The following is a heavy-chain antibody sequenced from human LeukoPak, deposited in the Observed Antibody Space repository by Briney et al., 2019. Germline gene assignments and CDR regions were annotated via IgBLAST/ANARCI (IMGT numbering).Heavy chain of an antibody. D-gene: IGHD3-22*01. CDR2: NSGSGGST. J-gene: IGHJ4*02. V-gene: IGHV3-23*01. Sequence: GGSLRLSCAASGFTFSSYAMSWVRQAPGKGLEWASANSGSGGSTYYADSVKGRFTISRDNSKNTMYLQMNSLRAEDTAVYYCAILAGYYDSSGPRGVFDYWGQGTLVTV. CDR3: AILAGYYDSSGPRGVFDY. CDR1: GFTFSSYA.